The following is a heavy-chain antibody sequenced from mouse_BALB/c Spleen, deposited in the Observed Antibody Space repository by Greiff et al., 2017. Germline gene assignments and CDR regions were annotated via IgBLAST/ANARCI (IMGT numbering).Heavy chain of an antibody. J-gene: IGHJ4*01. CDR3: RLRGAMDY. V-gene: IGHV6-6*02. CDR1: GFTFSNYW. Sequence: EVKVEESGGGLVQPGGSMKLSCVASGFTFSNYWMNWVRQSPEKGLEWVAEIRLKSNNYATHYAESVKGRFTISRDDSKSSVYLQMNNLRAEDTGIYYCRLRGAMDYWGQGTSVTVSS. CDR2: IRLKSNNYAT. D-gene: IGHD1-1*01.